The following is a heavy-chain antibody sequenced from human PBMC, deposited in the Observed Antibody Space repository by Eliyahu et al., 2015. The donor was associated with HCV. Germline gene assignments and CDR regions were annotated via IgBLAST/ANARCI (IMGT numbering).Heavy chain of an antibody. CDR1: RFTFSTYA. CDR2: ISVSGATT. V-gene: IGHV3-23*01. J-gene: IGHJ4*02. Sequence: SRFTFSTYAINWVRXAPGKGLEWVSXISVSGATTYYTDSLKGRITISRDNSKNTVFLQMNSLRVEDSATYYCAKVGEPYSYYDYWGQGTLVTVAT. D-gene: IGHD4-11*01. CDR3: AKVGEPYSYYDY.